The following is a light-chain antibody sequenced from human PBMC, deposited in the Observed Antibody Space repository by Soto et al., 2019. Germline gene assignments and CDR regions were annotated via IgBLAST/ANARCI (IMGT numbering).Light chain of an antibody. CDR3: AAWDDSLWV. CDR2: SNS. Sequence: QSVLTQPPSASGTPGQRVTMSCSGSSSNIGSNAVNWYQQLPGTAPKLLIYSNSQRPSGVPDRFSGSKSGTSASLAISGLQSEDEADYYCAAWDDSLWVFGGGTKVTVL. J-gene: IGLJ3*02. V-gene: IGLV1-44*01. CDR1: SSNIGSNA.